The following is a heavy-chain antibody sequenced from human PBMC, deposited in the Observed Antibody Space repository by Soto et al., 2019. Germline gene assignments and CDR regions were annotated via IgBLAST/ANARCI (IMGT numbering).Heavy chain of an antibody. CDR3: ARPTVFYRSGWNYFVF. V-gene: IGHV3-33*01. Sequence: GGSLRLSCAASGFTFSSYGMHWVRQAPGKGLEWVAVIWYDGSNKYYADSVKGRFTISRDNSKNTLYLQMNSLGAEDTAVYYCARPTVFYRSGWNYFVFPGPGTLGT. D-gene: IGHD6-19*01. J-gene: IGHJ4*02. CDR1: GFTFSSYG. CDR2: IWYDGSNK.